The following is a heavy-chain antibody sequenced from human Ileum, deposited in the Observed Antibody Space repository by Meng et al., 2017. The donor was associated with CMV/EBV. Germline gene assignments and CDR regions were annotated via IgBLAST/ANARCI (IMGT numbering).Heavy chain of an antibody. V-gene: IGHV6-1*01. CDR3: ATDWDLNY. D-gene: IGHD3-9*01. CDR1: GDTFSRNIFV. J-gene: IGHJ4*02. CDR2: TFSKSTYYN. Sequence: VQLSQSVPRVLNPSDTLSPALAFHGDTFSRNIFVCNWIMQPPSRGLEWLGRTFSKSTYYNDYAVSVKSRIIINADTSNNQLSLQLNSVTPDDTAVYYCATDWDLNYWGQGILVTVSS.